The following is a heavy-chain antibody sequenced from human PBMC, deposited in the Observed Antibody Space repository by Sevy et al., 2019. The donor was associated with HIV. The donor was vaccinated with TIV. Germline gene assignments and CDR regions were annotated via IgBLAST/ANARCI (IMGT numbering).Heavy chain of an antibody. CDR2: IYYSGST. D-gene: IGHD3-22*01. J-gene: IGHJ3*02. CDR3: ARDTPLRYYDSSGYYSKEDAFDI. CDR1: GGSVSSGSYY. Sequence: SDTLSLTCTVSGGSVSSGSYYWSWIRQPPGKGLEWIGYIYYSGSTNYNPSLKSRVTISVDTSKNQFSLKLSSVTAADTAVYYCARDTPLRYYDSSGYYSKEDAFDIWGQGTMVTVS. V-gene: IGHV4-61*01.